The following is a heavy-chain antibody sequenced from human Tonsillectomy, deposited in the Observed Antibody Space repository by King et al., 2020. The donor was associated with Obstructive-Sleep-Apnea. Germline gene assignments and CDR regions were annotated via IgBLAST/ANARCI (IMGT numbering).Heavy chain of an antibody. J-gene: IGHJ2*01. CDR1: GASISSSTYY. Sequence: QLQESGPGLVKPSETLSLTCTVSGASISSSTYYWGWIRQPPGKGLEWIGNIFHSGSPYYNPSLKSRVTLSIDTSKNQFSLKLSSVTAADTAVYYCARGKKFYYDSSGYPNWYFDLWGRGTLVTVSS. CDR2: IFHSGSP. CDR3: ARGKKFYYDSSGYPNWYFDL. V-gene: IGHV4-39*07. D-gene: IGHD3-22*01.